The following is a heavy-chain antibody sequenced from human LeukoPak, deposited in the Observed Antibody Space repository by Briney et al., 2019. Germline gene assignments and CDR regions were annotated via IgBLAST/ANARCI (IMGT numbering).Heavy chain of an antibody. V-gene: IGHV4-34*01. CDR2: INHSGST. J-gene: IGHJ4*02. CDR3: ARRRQLWLGGYFDY. Sequence: PSETLSLTCAVYGGSFSGYYWSWIRQPPGKGLEWIGEINHSGSTNYNPSLKSRVTISVDTSKNQFSLKLSSVTAADTAVYYCARRRQLWLGGYFDYWGQGTLVTVSS. CDR1: GGSFSGYY. D-gene: IGHD5-18*01.